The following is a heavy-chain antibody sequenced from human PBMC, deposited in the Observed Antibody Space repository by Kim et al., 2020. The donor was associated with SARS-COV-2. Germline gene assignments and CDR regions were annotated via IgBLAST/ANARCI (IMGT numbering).Heavy chain of an antibody. CDR1: GFTFSAYG. CDR3: VKEVYYSASRGGRGNWY. V-gene: IGHV3-64D*06. J-gene: IGHJ2*01. CDR2: ISGKGEAT. Sequence: GGSLRLSCSASGFTFSAYGMFWFRQAPGKGLEYVSAISGKGEATYYADSVKGRFTISRDNSKNTLYLQMNSLRTDDTAVFYCVKEVYYSASRGGRGNWY. D-gene: IGHD3-10*01.